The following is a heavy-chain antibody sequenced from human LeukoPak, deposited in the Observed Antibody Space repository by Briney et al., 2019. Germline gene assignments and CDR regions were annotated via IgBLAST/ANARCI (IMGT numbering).Heavy chain of an antibody. D-gene: IGHD6-13*01. CDR2: ISAYNGNT. CDR3: ARGVLREQQLGLDY. V-gene: IGHV1-18*01. CDR1: GYTFTSYG. Sequence: ASVKVSCKASGYTFTSYGISWVRQAPGQGLEWMGWISAYNGNTNYAQKLQGRVTITRDTSASTAYMELSSLRSEDTAVYYCARGVLREQQLGLDYWGQGTLVTVSS. J-gene: IGHJ4*02.